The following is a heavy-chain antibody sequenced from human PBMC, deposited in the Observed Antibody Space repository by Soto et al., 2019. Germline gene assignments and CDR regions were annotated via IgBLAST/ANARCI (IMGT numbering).Heavy chain of an antibody. J-gene: IGHJ5*02. Sequence: SGPTLVNPTETLTLTCTVSGFSLSNARMGVSWIRQPPGKALEWLAHIFSNDEKSYSTSLKSRLTISKDTSKSQVVLTMTNMDPVDTATFYCSRINERILIFGVVIPYWFVPWGQ. CDR2: IFSNDEK. D-gene: IGHD3-3*01. V-gene: IGHV2-26*01. CDR3: SRINERILIFGVVIPYWFVP. CDR1: GFSLSNARMG.